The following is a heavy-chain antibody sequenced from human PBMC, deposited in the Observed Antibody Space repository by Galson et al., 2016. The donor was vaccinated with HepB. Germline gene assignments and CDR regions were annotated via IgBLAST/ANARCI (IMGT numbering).Heavy chain of an antibody. CDR2: IIGSASST. V-gene: IGHV3-23*01. J-gene: IGHJ4*02. Sequence: SLRLSCAASGFTFSSYAMSWVRQAPGKGLEWVSLIIGSASSTYYADSVKGRFTISRDNSENTVFLQMNSLRAEDTAVYYCAKSNGYSNGHGLDYWGRGTLVTVSS. CDR1: GFTFSSYA. D-gene: IGHD5-18*01. CDR3: AKSNGYSNGHGLDY.